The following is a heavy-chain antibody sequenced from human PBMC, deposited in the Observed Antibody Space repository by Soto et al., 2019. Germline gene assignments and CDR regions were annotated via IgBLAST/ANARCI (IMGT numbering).Heavy chain of an antibody. CDR2: ISGSGGST. Sequence: PGGSLRLSCAASGFTFSSYAMSWVRQAPGKGLEWVSAISGSGGSTYYADSVKGRFTISRDNSKNTLYLQMNSLRAEDTAVYYCAKFDIVATIFEQQVDYWGQGTLVTVSS. D-gene: IGHD5-12*01. CDR3: AKFDIVATIFEQQVDY. CDR1: GFTFSSYA. J-gene: IGHJ4*02. V-gene: IGHV3-23*01.